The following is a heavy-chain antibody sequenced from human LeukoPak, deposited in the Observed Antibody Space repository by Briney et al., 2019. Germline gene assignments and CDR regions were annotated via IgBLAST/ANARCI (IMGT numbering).Heavy chain of an antibody. J-gene: IGHJ4*02. D-gene: IGHD6-13*01. CDR3: ATKDVAAAGTPFDY. CDR1: GDSISSSKW. Sequence: SQTLSLTCIVSGDSISSSKWWSWVRQPPGKGLEWIGEIYHSGSANYNPSLKSRATISVDKSENQFSLKLTSVTAADTAVYYCATKDVAAAGTPFDYWGQGILVTVSS. CDR2: IYHSGSA. V-gene: IGHV4/OR15-8*01.